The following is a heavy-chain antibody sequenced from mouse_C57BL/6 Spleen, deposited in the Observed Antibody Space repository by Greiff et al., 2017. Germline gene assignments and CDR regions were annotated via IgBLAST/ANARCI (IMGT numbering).Heavy chain of an antibody. Sequence: VKLMESGAELARPGASVKLSCKASGYTFTSYGISWVKQRTGQGLEWIGEIYPRSGNTYYNEKFKGKATLTADKSSSTAYMELRSLTSEDSAVYFCATITTVGAYWGQGTLVTVSA. V-gene: IGHV1-81*01. D-gene: IGHD1-1*01. CDR3: ATITTVGAY. J-gene: IGHJ3*01. CDR1: GYTFTSYG. CDR2: IYPRSGNT.